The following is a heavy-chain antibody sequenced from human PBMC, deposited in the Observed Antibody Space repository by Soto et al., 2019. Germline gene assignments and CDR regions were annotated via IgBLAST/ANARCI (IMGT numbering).Heavy chain of an antibody. CDR2: IYWDDGK. Sequence: SGPTLVNPTQTLTLTCTFSGFSLSTSGVGVAWIRQPPGKALEWLALIYWDDGKRYSPSLKTRLNITKDTSKNQVVLTLTNVGPVDTATYYCAHSPAYDISTGYYPFDYWGQGSLVTVSS. J-gene: IGHJ4*02. V-gene: IGHV2-5*02. D-gene: IGHD3-9*01. CDR1: GFSLSTSGVG. CDR3: AHSPAYDISTGYYPFDY.